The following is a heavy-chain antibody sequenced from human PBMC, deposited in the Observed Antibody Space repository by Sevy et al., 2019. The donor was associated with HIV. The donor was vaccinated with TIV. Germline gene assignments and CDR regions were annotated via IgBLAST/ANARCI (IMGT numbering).Heavy chain of an antibody. D-gene: IGHD2-2*01. J-gene: IGHJ6*02. V-gene: IGHV3-7*01. CDR2: INEDGTEK. CDR3: ARDNATVSRRGLRYYYYGTDV. CDR1: GFTFSTYW. Sequence: GGSLRLSCAASGFTFSTYWMSWFRQAPGKGLEWVANINEDGTEKFYVDSVKGRFTMSRDNAKNSLYLQMNSLRAEDXXVYYCARDNATVSRRGLRYYYYGTDVWGQGTTVTVSS.